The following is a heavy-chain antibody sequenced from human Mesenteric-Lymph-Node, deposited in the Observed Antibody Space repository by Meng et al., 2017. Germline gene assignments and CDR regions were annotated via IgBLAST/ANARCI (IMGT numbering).Heavy chain of an antibody. J-gene: IGHJ6*02. CDR3: ARSSQWLVNYYYYYGMDV. D-gene: IGHD6-19*01. V-gene: IGHV1-69*05. CDR2: IIPIFGTA. CDR1: GGTFSSYA. Sequence: SVKVSCKASGGTFSSYAISWVRQAPGQGLEWMGGIIPIFGTANYAQKFQGRVTITTDESTSTAYMELSSLRSEDTAVYYCARSSQWLVNYYYYYGMDVWGQGTTVTVSS.